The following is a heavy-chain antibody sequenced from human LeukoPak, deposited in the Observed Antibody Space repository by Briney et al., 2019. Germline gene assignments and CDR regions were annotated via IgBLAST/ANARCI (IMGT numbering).Heavy chain of an antibody. V-gene: IGHV3-23*01. CDR2: LSGSGGGT. CDR3: AKRGVVIRVILVGFHKEAYYFDS. CDR1: GITLSNYG. Sequence: GGSLRLSCAVSGITLSNYGMSWVRQAPGKGLEWVAGLSGSGGGTYYADSVKGRFTISRDNAKNTLYLQMNSLRAEDTAVYFCAKRGVVIRVILVGFHKEAYYFDSWGQGALVTVSS. J-gene: IGHJ4*02. D-gene: IGHD2-21*01.